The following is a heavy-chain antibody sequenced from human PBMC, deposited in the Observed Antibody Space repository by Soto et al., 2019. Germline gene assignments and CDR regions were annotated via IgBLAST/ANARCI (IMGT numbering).Heavy chain of an antibody. CDR1: GGSFSGYY. V-gene: IGHV4-34*01. CDR2: INHSGST. J-gene: IGHJ6*03. CDR3: ASAGRRRSSGWSVVRGYYYYYMDV. Sequence: SETLSHTCAVYGGSFSGYYWSWIRQPPGEGLEWIGEINHSGSTNYNPSLKSRVTISVDTSKNQFSLKLSSVTAADTAVYYCASAGRRRSSGWSVVRGYYYYYMDVWGKGTTVT. D-gene: IGHD6-19*01.